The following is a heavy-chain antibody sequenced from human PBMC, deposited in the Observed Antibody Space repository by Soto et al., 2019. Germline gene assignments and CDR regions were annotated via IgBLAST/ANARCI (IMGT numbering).Heavy chain of an antibody. CDR1: GGSISSYY. CDR2: IYYSGST. D-gene: IGHD2-21*01. J-gene: IGHJ5*02. CDR3: ARGPRSQPIPRRPPPPNWFDP. Sequence: QVQLQESGPGLVKPSETLSLTCTVSGGSISSYYWSWIRQPPGKGLEWIGYIYYSGSTNYNPSLKGRVTISVDPPKNRFPLKLGSGTAPDPAVYYWARGPRSQPIPRRPPPPNWFDPWGQGTLVTVSS. V-gene: IGHV4-59*08.